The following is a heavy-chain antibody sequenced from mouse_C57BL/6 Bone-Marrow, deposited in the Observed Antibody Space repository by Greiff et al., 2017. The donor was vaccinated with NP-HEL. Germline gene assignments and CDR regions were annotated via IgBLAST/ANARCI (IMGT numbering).Heavy chain of an antibody. CDR3: AREGYYGGGAMDY. D-gene: IGHD1-1*01. Sequence: EVMLVESEGGLVQPGSSMKLSCTASGFTFSDYYMAWVRQVPEKGLEWVANINYDGSSTYYLDSLKSRFIISRDNAKNILYLQMSSLKSEDTATYYCAREGYYGGGAMDYWGQGTSVTVSS. CDR2: INYDGSST. CDR1: GFTFSDYY. J-gene: IGHJ4*01. V-gene: IGHV5-16*01.